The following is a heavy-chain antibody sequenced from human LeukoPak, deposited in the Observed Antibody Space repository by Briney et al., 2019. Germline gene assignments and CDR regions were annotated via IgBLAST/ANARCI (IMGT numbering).Heavy chain of an antibody. Sequence: SETLSLTCTVSGGSISSYYWNWIRQPAGKGLEWIGRIYSSGSTNYNPSLKSRVTISVDKSKNQFSLKLNSVTAADTAVYYCARDDIAVAGRGYFQHWGQGTLVTASS. CDR1: GGSISSYY. CDR3: ARDDIAVAGRGYFQH. V-gene: IGHV4-4*07. D-gene: IGHD6-19*01. CDR2: IYSSGST. J-gene: IGHJ1*01.